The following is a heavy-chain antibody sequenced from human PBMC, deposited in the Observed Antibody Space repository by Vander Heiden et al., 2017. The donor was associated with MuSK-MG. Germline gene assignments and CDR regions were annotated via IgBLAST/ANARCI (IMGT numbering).Heavy chain of an antibody. J-gene: IGHJ5*02. CDR2: ICYSGRA. CDR3: ARHPDYYGSGSYYHVNWFDP. D-gene: IGHD3-10*01. Sequence: QLQLQESGQELEKPSENLYLHCPSSSCSTSLLNSYWAWNRQPPGKGREWFGTICYSGRAYYNPSLKSRVTISLDTSKNKFSLKLSSVTAADTAVYCCARHPDYYGSGSYYHVNWFDPWGQGTLVTVSS. V-gene: IGHV4-39*01. CDR1: SCSTSLLNSY.